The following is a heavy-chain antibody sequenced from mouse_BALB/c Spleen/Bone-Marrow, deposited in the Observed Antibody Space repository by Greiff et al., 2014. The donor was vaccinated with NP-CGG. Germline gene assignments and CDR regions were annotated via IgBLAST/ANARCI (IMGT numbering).Heavy chain of an antibody. J-gene: IGHJ1*01. CDR2: ILPGSGST. Sequence: QVQLQQSGAELMKPGASVKISCMATGYTFSNYWIEWVKQRPGHGLEWIGEILPGSGSTDYNENFKGKATFTADTSSNTAYMQLSGLTSADSAVYYCARVIYWYLDVWGAGTTVTVSS. CDR3: ARVIYWYLDV. V-gene: IGHV1-9*01. CDR1: GYTFSNYW.